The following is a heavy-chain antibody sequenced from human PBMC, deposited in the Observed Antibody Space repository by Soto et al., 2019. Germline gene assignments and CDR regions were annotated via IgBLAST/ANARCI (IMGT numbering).Heavy chain of an antibody. Sequence: VGSLRLSCAASGFTFSSYSMNWVRQAPGKGLEWVSYISSSSSTIYYADSVKGRFTISRDNAKNSLYLQMNSLRDEDTAVYYCARDHGSSNFPNYFDYWGQGTLVTVSS. D-gene: IGHD4-4*01. CDR1: GFTFSSYS. V-gene: IGHV3-48*02. CDR3: ARDHGSSNFPNYFDY. CDR2: ISSSSSTI. J-gene: IGHJ4*02.